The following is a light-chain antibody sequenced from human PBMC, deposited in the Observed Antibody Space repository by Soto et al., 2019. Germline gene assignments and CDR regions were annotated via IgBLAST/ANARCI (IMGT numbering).Light chain of an antibody. CDR2: KAS. J-gene: IGKJ2*01. V-gene: IGKV1-5*03. Sequence: DIQMTQSPSTLSASVGDRVTIICRASQSISSWLAWYQQKSGKAPKLLIYKASSLESGVPSRFSGRGSGTEFTLTISSLQPDDFAPYYCQQSNSYPYTFGQGTKLEIK. CDR3: QQSNSYPYT. CDR1: QSISSW.